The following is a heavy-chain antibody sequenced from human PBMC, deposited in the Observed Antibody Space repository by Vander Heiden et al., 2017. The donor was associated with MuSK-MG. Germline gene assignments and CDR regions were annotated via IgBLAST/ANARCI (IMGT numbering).Heavy chain of an antibody. Sequence: QLQLQESGPGLGKPSETLSLTCTVAGGSISSSSYYWGWFRLPPGKVLGWIGTIYYIVSTSYSPSLKSRVTISVDTSKNQFSLKLSSVTAADTAVYYCARVDKDGVRYFDWLLYPYYFDYWGQGTLVTVSS. CDR2: IYYIVST. CDR1: GGSISSSSYY. V-gene: IGHV4-39*01. J-gene: IGHJ4*02. D-gene: IGHD3-9*01. CDR3: ARVDKDGVRYFDWLLYPYYFDY.